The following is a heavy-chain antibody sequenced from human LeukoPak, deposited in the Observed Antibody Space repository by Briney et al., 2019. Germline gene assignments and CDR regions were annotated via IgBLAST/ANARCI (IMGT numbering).Heavy chain of an antibody. D-gene: IGHD3-3*01. CDR2: IYYSGST. V-gene: IGHV4-39*01. CDR3: ARTQGIYDFPDY. J-gene: IGHJ4*02. Sequence: SETLSLTCTVSGGSISSSSYYWGWIRQPPGKGLEWIGIIYYSGSTYYNPSLKSRVTISVDTSKNQFSLKLSSVTAADTAVYYCARTQGIYDFPDYWGQGTLVTVSS. CDR1: GGSISSSSYY.